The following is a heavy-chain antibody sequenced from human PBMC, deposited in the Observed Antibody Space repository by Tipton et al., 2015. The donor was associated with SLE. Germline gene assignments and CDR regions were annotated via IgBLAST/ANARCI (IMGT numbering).Heavy chain of an antibody. V-gene: IGHV4-39*07. CDR1: GGSISSSSNY. Sequence: TLSLTCTVSGGSISSSSNYWGWIRQPPGKGLEWIGSVYYSGNTHYNPSLKSRVTISVDTSKNQFSLKLSSVTAADTAVYFCARGRYSSSSYGDYFDYWGQGTLVTVSS. D-gene: IGHD6-13*01. CDR2: VYYSGNT. J-gene: IGHJ4*02. CDR3: ARGRYSSSSYGDYFDY.